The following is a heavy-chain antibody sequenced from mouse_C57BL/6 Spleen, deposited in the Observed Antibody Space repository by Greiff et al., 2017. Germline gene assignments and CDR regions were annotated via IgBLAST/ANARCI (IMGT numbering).Heavy chain of an antibody. CDR3: ARHEGRDGYYEGWYFDV. J-gene: IGHJ1*03. CDR2: FYPGSGSI. D-gene: IGHD2-3*01. CDR1: GYTFTEYT. Sequence: QVQLQQSGAELVKPGASVKLSCKASGYTFTEYTIHWVKQRSGQGLEWIGWFYPGSGSIKYNEKFKDKATLTADKSSSTVYMELSRLTSEDAAVYFCARHEGRDGYYEGWYFDVWGTGTTVTVSS. V-gene: IGHV1-62-2*01.